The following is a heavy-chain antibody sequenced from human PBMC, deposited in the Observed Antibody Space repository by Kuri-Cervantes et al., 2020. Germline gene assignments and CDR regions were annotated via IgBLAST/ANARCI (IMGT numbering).Heavy chain of an antibody. V-gene: IGHV3-23*01. CDR2: ISGSGGST. Sequence: ETLSLTCAASGFTFSSYAMSWVRQAPGMGLEWVSAISGSGGSTYYADSVKGRFTISRDNPKNTLYLQMNSLRAEDTAVYYCTTDGLRFLEWLLFAGMDVWGQGTTVTVSS. D-gene: IGHD3-3*01. J-gene: IGHJ6*02. CDR3: TTDGLRFLEWLLFAGMDV. CDR1: GFTFSSYA.